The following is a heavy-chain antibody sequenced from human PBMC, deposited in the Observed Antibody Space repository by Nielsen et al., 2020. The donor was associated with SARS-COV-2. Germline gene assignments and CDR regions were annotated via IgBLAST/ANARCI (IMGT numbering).Heavy chain of an antibody. D-gene: IGHD2-15*01. V-gene: IGHV3-74*01. J-gene: IGHJ3*02. CDR2: INTDGRNT. Sequence: VRQAPGKGLVWVSRINTDGRNTHYADSVKGRFTISRDNAKNTVYLQMNSLRAEDTAVYYCAKDREYCSGGSCYFSDAFDIWGQGTMVTVSS. CDR3: AKDREYCSGGSCYFSDAFDI.